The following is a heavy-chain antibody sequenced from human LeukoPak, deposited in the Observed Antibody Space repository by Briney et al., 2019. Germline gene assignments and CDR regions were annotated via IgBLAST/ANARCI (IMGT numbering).Heavy chain of an antibody. J-gene: IGHJ2*01. V-gene: IGHV3-21*04. CDR3: AREAYDILTGYRSYWYFDL. CDR1: GFTFSTYG. D-gene: IGHD3-9*01. Sequence: GASLRLSCAASGFTFSTYGFNWVRQAPGKGLEWVSSIWSSNSYTDYADSVKGRFTISRDNAKNSLYLQMNSLRAEDTAVYYCAREAYDILTGYRSYWYFDLWGRGALVTVSS. CDR2: IWSSNSYT.